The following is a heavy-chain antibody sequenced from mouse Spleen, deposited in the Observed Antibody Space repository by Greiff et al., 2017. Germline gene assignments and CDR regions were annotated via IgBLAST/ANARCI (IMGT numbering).Heavy chain of an antibody. J-gene: IGHJ3*01. V-gene: IGHV5-17*02. D-gene: IGHD2-4*01. CDR1: GFTFSSFG. CDR3: ARGGITTGSWFAY. CDR2: ISSGSSTI. Sequence: EVKLVESGGGLVQPGGSRKLSCAASGFTFSSFGMHWVRQAPEKGLEWVAYISSGSSTIYYADTVKGRFTISRDNTKNTLFLQMTRLRSEDTAMYYCARGGITTGSWFAYWGQGTLVTVSA.